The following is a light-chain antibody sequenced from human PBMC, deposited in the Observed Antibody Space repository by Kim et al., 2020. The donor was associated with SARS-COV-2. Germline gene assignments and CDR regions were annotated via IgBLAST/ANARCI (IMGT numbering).Light chain of an antibody. CDR2: AAS. CDR1: QDMSNE. Sequence: AAVENRATSTCRARQDMSNELAWFQLKPGKAPKLLIYAASALQPGVPSRFSGSGAGTDFTLTVTSLQPEDVATYYGQKCDSAPWTFGQGTKVDIK. V-gene: IGKV1-27*01. J-gene: IGKJ1*01. CDR3: QKCDSAPWT.